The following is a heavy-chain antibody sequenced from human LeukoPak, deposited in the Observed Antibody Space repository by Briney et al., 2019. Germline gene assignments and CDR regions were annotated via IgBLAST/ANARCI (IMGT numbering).Heavy chain of an antibody. J-gene: IGHJ3*02. CDR3: ARGRHYYDSSDYYYEGDAFDI. V-gene: IGHV1-69*06. CDR2: IVPIFRTA. Sequence: SVKVSCKASGYTFTGYYMHWVRQAPGQGLEWMGGIVPIFRTANYAQKFRGRVTITADKSTSTAYMELSSLRSEDTAVYYCARGRHYYDSSDYYYEGDAFDIWGQGTMVTVSS. D-gene: IGHD3-22*01. CDR1: GYTFTGYY.